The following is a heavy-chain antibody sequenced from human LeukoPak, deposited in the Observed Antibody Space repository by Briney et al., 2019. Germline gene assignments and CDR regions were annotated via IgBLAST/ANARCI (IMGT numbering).Heavy chain of an antibody. CDR1: GGSISSYY. CDR3: ARSTDLRGDYFDY. J-gene: IGHJ4*02. V-gene: IGHV4-59*08. Sequence: SETLSLTCTVSGGSISSYYWSWIRQPPGKGLEWIGCIYYSGSTNYNPSLKSRVTISVDTSKNQFSLKLSSVTAADTAVYYCARSTDLRGDYFDYWGQGTLVTVSS. D-gene: IGHD3-10*01. CDR2: IYYSGST.